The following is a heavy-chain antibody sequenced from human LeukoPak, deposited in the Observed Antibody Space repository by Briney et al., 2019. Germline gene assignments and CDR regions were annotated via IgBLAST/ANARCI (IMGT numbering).Heavy chain of an antibody. CDR1: GFTFSSHS. D-gene: IGHD3-22*01. J-gene: IGHJ4*02. CDR2: ISSSSSYI. Sequence: PGGSLRLSCAASGFTFSSHSMNWVRQAPGKGLEWVSSISSSSSYIYYADSVKGRFTISRDNAKNSLYLQMNSLRAEDTAVYYCARADSSGGTFDYWGQGTLVTVSS. CDR3: ARADSSGGTFDY. V-gene: IGHV3-21*01.